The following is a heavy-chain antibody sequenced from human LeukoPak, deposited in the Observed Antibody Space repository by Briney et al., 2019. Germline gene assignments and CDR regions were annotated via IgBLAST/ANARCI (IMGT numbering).Heavy chain of an antibody. V-gene: IGHV4-39*01. Sequence: GSLRLSCAASGFTVSSNYMSWIRQPPGKGLEWIGSIYYSGSTYYNPSLKSRVTISVDTSKNQFSLKLSSVTAADTAVYYCARIVGASDYWGQGTLVTVSS. D-gene: IGHD1-26*01. J-gene: IGHJ4*02. CDR2: IYYSGST. CDR1: GFTVSSNY. CDR3: ARIVGASDY.